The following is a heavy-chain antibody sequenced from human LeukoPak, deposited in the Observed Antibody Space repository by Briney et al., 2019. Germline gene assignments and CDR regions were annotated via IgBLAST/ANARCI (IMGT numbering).Heavy chain of an antibody. CDR2: ISAYNGNT. CDR1: GYTFTDYG. CDR3: ARRLHHGYYYYMDV. Sequence: ASVKVSCKASGYTFTDYGINWVRQAPGQGLEWMGWISAYNGNTNYAQKLQGRVTMTTDTSTSTAYMELRSLRSDDTAVYYCARRLHHGYYYYMDVWGKGTTVTVSS. J-gene: IGHJ6*03. V-gene: IGHV1-18*01.